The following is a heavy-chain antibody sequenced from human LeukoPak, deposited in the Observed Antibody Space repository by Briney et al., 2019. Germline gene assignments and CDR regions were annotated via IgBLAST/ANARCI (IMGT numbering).Heavy chain of an antibody. CDR1: GGTFSNYA. V-gene: IGHV1-69*13. D-gene: IGHD3-22*01. J-gene: IGHJ4*02. Sequence: SVKVSCKASGGTFSNYAVSWVRQAPGQGLEWMGRIIPIFATTNFAQRFQGRVSITADESTSTVYMELSSLRSDDTAVYYCARDLPSAYDSGGSPFDYWGQGTLVTVSS. CDR2: IIPIFATT. CDR3: ARDLPSAYDSGGSPFDY.